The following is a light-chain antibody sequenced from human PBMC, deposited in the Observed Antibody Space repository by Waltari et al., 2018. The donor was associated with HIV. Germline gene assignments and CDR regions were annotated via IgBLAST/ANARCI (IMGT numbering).Light chain of an antibody. CDR1: QSVAGNA. CDR3: QQYGSARRT. Sequence: EIVLTQSPGTLSLSPGERATLSCRASQSVAGNALAWYQHKPGQAPRLLIFGASSSVTGIPDRFSGSGSGTDFSLTISRLQPEDFAVYYCQQYGSARRTFGGGTKVESK. J-gene: IGKJ4*01. V-gene: IGKV3-20*01. CDR2: GAS.